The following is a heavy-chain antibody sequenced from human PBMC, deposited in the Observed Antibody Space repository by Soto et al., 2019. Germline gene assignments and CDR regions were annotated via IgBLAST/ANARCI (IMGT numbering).Heavy chain of an antibody. CDR2: IYPGDSDT. CDR1: GYSFTSYC. Sequence: GESLKISCKGSGYSFTSYCIGWVRQMPGKGLEWMGIIYPGDSDTRYSPSFQGQVTISADKSISTAYLQWSSLKASDTAMYYCARWRREDIVVVPAAGSYYYGMDVWGQGTTVTVSS. V-gene: IGHV5-51*01. CDR3: ARWRREDIVVVPAAGSYYYGMDV. J-gene: IGHJ6*02. D-gene: IGHD2-2*01.